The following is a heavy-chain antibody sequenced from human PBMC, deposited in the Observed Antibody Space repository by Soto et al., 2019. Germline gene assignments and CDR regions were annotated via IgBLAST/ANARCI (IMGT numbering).Heavy chain of an antibody. J-gene: IGHJ4*02. CDR2: IYPGDSNA. Sequence: PGESLKISCKGSGYSFTSYWIGWVRQMPGKGLEWMGVIYPGDSNARYSPSFQGQVTFSADRSISTAYLQWSSLKASDTETYYCERHTISGPYSQFDYWGQGTLVTVSS. D-gene: IGHD1-26*01. CDR3: ERHTISGPYSQFDY. V-gene: IGHV5-51*01. CDR1: GYSFTSYW.